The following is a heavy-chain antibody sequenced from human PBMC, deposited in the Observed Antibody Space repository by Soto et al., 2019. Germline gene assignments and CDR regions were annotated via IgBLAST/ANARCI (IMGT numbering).Heavy chain of an antibody. V-gene: IGHV3-72*01. D-gene: IGHD1-7*01. J-gene: IGHJ5*02. Sequence: EVQLVESGGDLVQPGGSLRLSCAVSGFTFSDHYMDWVRQAPRKGLEWVGRIRNIANSYTTDYAASVKGRFTISRDDSKNSLYLQMNSLKTEDTAMYYCARRITGTPPADGGSWGQGTLVTVSS. CDR3: ARRITGTPPADGGS. CDR1: GFTFSDHY. CDR2: IRNIANSYTT.